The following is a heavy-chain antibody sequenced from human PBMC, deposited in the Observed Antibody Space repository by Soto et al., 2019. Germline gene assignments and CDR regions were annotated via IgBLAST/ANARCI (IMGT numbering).Heavy chain of an antibody. D-gene: IGHD1-1*01. Sequence: QVHLVQSGAEVKKPGASVKVSCKGSGYTFTSYGITWVRQAPGQGLEWMGWISAHNGNTDYAEKLQGRVTVTRDTSTSTAYMELMSLSSVDTAVYYCARGRYGDYWGQGALVTVSS. CDR2: ISAHNGNT. CDR1: GYTFTSYG. J-gene: IGHJ4*02. V-gene: IGHV1-18*01. CDR3: ARGRYGDY.